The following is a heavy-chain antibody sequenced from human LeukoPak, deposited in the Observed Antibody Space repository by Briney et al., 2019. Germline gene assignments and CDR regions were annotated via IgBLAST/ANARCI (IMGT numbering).Heavy chain of an antibody. D-gene: IGHD1-7*01. J-gene: IGHJ4*02. Sequence: KASETLSLTCTVSGYSISSGYYWGWIRQPPGKGLEWIGSIYHSGSTYYNPSLKSRVTISVDTSKNQFSLKLSSVTAADTAVFYCARGPGSYNWNYIGFYFDYWGQGTLVTVSS. V-gene: IGHV4-38-2*02. CDR3: ARGPGSYNWNYIGFYFDY. CDR2: IYHSGST. CDR1: GYSISSGYY.